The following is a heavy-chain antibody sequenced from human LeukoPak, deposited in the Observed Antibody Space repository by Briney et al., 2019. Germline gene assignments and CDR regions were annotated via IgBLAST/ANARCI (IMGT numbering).Heavy chain of an antibody. Sequence: RGSLRLSCAASGLTFSSYSMNWVRQAPGKGREWVSCISSSSNYIYYADSVKARFTISRDNAKNSLYLQMNSLRAEDTAVYYCARVPHAMVRGVIITEFYFDYWGQGTLVTVSS. CDR2: ISSSSNYI. J-gene: IGHJ4*02. V-gene: IGHV3-21*01. CDR3: ARVPHAMVRGVIITEFYFDY. CDR1: GLTFSSYS. D-gene: IGHD3-10*01.